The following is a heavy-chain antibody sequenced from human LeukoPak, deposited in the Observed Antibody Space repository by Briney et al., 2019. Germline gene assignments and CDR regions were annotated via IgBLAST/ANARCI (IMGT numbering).Heavy chain of an antibody. D-gene: IGHD3-3*01. V-gene: IGHV3-30-3*01. Sequence: PGGSLRLSCAASGFTFSSYAMHWVRQAPGKGLEWVAVISYDGSNKYYADSVKGRFTISRDNSKNTLYLQMNSLRAEDTAVYYCAREGSYDFWSGYYEGYYYYMDVWGKGTTVTVSS. CDR2: ISYDGSNK. J-gene: IGHJ6*03. CDR3: AREGSYDFWSGYYEGYYYYMDV. CDR1: GFTFSSYA.